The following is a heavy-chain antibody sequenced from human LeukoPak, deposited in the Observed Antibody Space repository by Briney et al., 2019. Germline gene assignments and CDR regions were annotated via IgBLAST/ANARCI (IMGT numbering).Heavy chain of an antibody. V-gene: IGHV1-3*01. CDR1: AYSFTIYT. D-gene: IGHD6-13*01. CDR2: INAGNGNR. Sequence: GASVKVSCKASAYSFTIYTIHWVRQAPGQRLEWVGWINAGNGNRRYSQNFQGRITITRDTSATTAYMELSSLRPEDTAVYYCARTTRSWYEDNDAFDIWGQGTTVTVSS. CDR3: ARTTRSWYEDNDAFDI. J-gene: IGHJ3*02.